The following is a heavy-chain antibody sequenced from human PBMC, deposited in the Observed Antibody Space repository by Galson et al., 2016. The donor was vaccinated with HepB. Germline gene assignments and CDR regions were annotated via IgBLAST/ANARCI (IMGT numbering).Heavy chain of an antibody. CDR1: GFIFGDYY. Sequence: SLRLSCAGSGFIFGDYYMSWIRQAPGKGLEWIAYISGSSTYTNYADSVEGRFTISRDNAKNSLFVEMNSLRGEDMAVYYCVRHLRWRDRVGMFDYWGQGALVTVSS. J-gene: IGHJ4*02. CDR2: ISGSSTYT. CDR3: VRHLRWRDRVGMFDY. D-gene: IGHD4-23*01. V-gene: IGHV3-11*06.